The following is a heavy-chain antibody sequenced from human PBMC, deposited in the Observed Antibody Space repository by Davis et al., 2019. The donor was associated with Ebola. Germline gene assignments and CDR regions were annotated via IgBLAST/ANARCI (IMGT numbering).Heavy chain of an antibody. Sequence: GESLKISCAGSGFDFGFYSMNWIRQSPGGGLEWVASITPTSSYTFYSESVKGRFTISRDNARGSLFLQMDSLGAEDTALYYCAREAYIAADFDYWGQGTLVTASS. V-gene: IGHV3-21*01. CDR2: ITPTSSYT. D-gene: IGHD6-13*01. CDR1: GFDFGFYS. CDR3: AREAYIAADFDY. J-gene: IGHJ4*02.